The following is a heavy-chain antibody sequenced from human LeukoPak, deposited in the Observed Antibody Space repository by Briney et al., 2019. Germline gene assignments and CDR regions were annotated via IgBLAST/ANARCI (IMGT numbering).Heavy chain of an antibody. V-gene: IGHV1-69*05. CDR3: ARGVMVRGADHHYMDV. J-gene: IGHJ6*03. D-gene: IGHD3-10*01. CDR2: IIPIFGTA. Sequence: ASVKVSCKASGGTFSSYAISWVRQAPGQGLEWMGGIIPIFGTANYAQKFQGRVTITTDESTSTAYMELSSLRSEDTAVYYRARGVMVRGADHHYMDVWGKGTTVTVSS. CDR1: GGTFSSYA.